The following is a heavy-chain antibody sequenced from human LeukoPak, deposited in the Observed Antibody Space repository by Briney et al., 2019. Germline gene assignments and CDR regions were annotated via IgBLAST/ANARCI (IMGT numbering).Heavy chain of an antibody. Sequence: SETLSLTCSVSGGSISSYYWSWIRQPAGKGLEWIGRIDSSGSTNYNPSFKSRVTMSVDTSKNQFSLKATSVTAADTAMYYCARGVYRLDYWGQGTLVTVFS. CDR1: GGSISSYY. CDR2: IDSSGST. D-gene: IGHD6-25*01. V-gene: IGHV4-4*07. J-gene: IGHJ4*02. CDR3: ARGVYRLDY.